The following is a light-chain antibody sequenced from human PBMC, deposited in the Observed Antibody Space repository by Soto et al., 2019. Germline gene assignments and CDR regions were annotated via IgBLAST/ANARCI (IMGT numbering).Light chain of an antibody. CDR1: QSVSSY. J-gene: IGKJ1*01. CDR3: LQRSNWPPT. V-gene: IGKV3-11*01. Sequence: EIVLTQSPATLSLSPGERATLSCRASQSVSSYLAWYQQKPGRAPRLLIYDASNRATGIPARFSGSGSGTDFTLTISSLEPEDFAVYYCLQRSNWPPTFGQGTKVDIK. CDR2: DAS.